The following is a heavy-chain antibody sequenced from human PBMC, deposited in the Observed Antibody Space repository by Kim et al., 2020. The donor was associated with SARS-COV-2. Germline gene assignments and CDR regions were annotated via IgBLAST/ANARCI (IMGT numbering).Heavy chain of an antibody. CDR1: GGSFSGYY. D-gene: IGHD1-26*01. Sequence: SETLSLTCAVYGGSFSGYYWSWIRQPPGKGLEWIGEINHSGSTNYNPSLKSRVTISVDTSKNQFSLKLSSVTAADTAVYYCAGKGWELGWFDPWGQGTLVTVSS. CDR3: AGKGWELGWFDP. V-gene: IGHV4-34*01. CDR2: INHSGST. J-gene: IGHJ5*02.